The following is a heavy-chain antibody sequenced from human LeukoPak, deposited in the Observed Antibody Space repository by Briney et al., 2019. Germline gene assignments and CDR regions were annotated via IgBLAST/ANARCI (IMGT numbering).Heavy chain of an antibody. V-gene: IGHV4-30-4*01. CDR2: MYYSGST. Sequence: PSETLSLTCTVSGGSISSGDYYWSWIRQPPGKGLEWIGYMYYSGSTYYNPSLKSRVTISVDTSKNQFSLKLSSVTAADTAVYYCARVNDILTGYYLDYWGQGTLVTVSS. CDR1: GGSISSGDYY. CDR3: ARVNDILTGYYLDY. J-gene: IGHJ4*02. D-gene: IGHD3-9*01.